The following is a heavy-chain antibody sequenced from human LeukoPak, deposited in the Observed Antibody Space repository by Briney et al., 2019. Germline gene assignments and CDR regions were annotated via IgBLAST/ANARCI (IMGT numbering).Heavy chain of an antibody. CDR3: VRDGGTFITERSTDRHNWLDP. CDR2: MQTSEIA. V-gene: IGHV4-61*02. Sequence: PSETLSLTCTVSGGSISSAGFYWSWIRQPAGKGLEWIGRMQTSEIASYNPSLMGRVTISIDTSKNQFSLRLTSVNAEDTAVYYCVRDGGTFITERSTDRHNWLDPWGLGSLVTVSS. J-gene: IGHJ5*02. D-gene: IGHD1-20*01. CDR1: GGSISSAGFY.